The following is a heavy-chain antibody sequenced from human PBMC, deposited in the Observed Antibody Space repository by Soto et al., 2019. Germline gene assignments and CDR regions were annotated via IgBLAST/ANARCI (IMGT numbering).Heavy chain of an antibody. CDR3: ARKRGYSGYDYGYLDY. J-gene: IGHJ4*02. V-gene: IGHV4-59*08. CDR2: IYYSGST. Sequence: SETLSLTCTVSGGSISSYYWSWIRQPPGKGLEWIGYIYYSGSTNYNPSLKSRVTISVDTSKNQFSLKLSSVTAADTAVYYCARKRGYSGYDYGYLDYWGQGTLVTVSS. D-gene: IGHD5-12*01. CDR1: GGSISSYY.